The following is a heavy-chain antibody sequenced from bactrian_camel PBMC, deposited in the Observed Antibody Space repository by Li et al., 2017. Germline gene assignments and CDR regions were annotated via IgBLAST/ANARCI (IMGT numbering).Heavy chain of an antibody. D-gene: IGHD5*01. V-gene: IGHV3S1*01. CDR1: GFSFSSYY. CDR2: IYSGGGGMK. Sequence: HVQLVESGGGLVQPGGSLKLSCAASGFSFSSYYIDWVRQAPGKGLEWMSTIYSGGGGMKYYADSVRGRFTIPRDNAKNALYLQMNGLLTEDTAVYFCASRVPGGPSVSPDFDYWGQGTQVTVS. CDR3: ASRVPGGPSVSPDFDY. J-gene: IGHJ6*01.